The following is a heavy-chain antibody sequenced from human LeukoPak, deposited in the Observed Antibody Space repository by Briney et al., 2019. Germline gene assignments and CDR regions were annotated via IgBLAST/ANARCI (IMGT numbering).Heavy chain of an antibody. CDR3: ARPHPRIAVAGTDY. CDR1: GFTFSSYA. J-gene: IGHJ4*02. CDR2: ISYDGSNK. Sequence: GGSPRLSCAASGFTFSSYAMHWVRQAPGKGLEWVAVISYDGSNKYYADSVKGRFTISRDNSKNTLYLQMNSLRAEDTAVYYCARPHPRIAVAGTDYWGQGTLVTVSS. D-gene: IGHD6-19*01. V-gene: IGHV3-30*04.